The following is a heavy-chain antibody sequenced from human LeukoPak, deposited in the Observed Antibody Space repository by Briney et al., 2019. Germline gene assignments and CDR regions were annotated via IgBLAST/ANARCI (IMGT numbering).Heavy chain of an antibody. CDR3: AREAYYYGSGSYDAFDI. Sequence: PGGSLRLSCAASGFTFDDYAMHWVRQAPGKGLEWVSGISWNSGSIGYADSVKGRFTISRDNAKNSLYLQMNSLRAEDTAVYYCAREAYYYGSGSYDAFDIWDQGTMVTVSS. J-gene: IGHJ3*02. CDR2: ISWNSGSI. D-gene: IGHD3-10*01. CDR1: GFTFDDYA. V-gene: IGHV3-9*01.